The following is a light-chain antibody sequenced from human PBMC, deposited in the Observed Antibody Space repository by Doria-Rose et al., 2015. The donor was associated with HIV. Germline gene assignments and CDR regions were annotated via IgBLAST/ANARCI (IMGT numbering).Light chain of an antibody. J-gene: IGKJ1*01. CDR3: HQYGTSWT. Sequence: EIVMTQSPGTLSLSPGERATLSCRASQSFSSTYLAWYQQKPVQAPSLLIYDGSTRATGIADRFSASGSETDVTLTINRLEPGDFALYYCHQYGTSWTFGQGTKVEI. CDR1: QSFSSTY. CDR2: DGS. V-gene: IGKV3-20*01.